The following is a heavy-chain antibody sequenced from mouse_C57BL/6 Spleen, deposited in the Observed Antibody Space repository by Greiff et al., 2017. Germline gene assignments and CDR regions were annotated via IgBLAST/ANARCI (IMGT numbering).Heavy chain of an antibody. CDR2: IDPANGNT. V-gene: IGHV14-3*01. CDR1: GFNIKNTY. J-gene: IGHJ2*01. Sequence: EVKLVESVAELVRPGASVKLSCTASGFNIKNTYMHWVKQRPEQGLEWIGRIDPANGNTKYAPKFQGKATITADTSSNTAYLQLSSLTSEDTAIYYCARRDYYGSSYDDYWGQGTTLTVSS. D-gene: IGHD1-1*01. CDR3: ARRDYYGSSYDDY.